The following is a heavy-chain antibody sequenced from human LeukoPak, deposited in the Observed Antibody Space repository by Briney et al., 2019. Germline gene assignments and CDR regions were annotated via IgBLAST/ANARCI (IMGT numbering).Heavy chain of an antibody. CDR1: GFTFDDYA. CDR2: ISGDGGST. J-gene: IGHJ4*02. D-gene: IGHD3-3*02. Sequence: GGSLRLSCAASGFTFDDYAMHWVRQAPGKGLEWVSLISGDGGSTYYADSVKGRFTISRDNSKNSLYLQMNSLRTEDTALYYCATDMLDLTYSLLHWGQGTLVTVSS. V-gene: IGHV3-43*02. CDR3: ATDMLDLTYSLLH.